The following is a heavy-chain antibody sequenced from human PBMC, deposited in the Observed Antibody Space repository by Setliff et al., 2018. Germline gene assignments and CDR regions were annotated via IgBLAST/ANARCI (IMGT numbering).Heavy chain of an antibody. CDR2: ISAYNGNT. V-gene: IGHV1-18*01. D-gene: IGHD6-13*01. Sequence: ASVKVSCKASGYTFTSYGISWVRQAPGQGLEWMGWISAYNGNTNYAQKLQGRVTMTTDTSTSTAYMELRSPRSDGTAVYYCARGEGGIAAAGLFDYWGQGTLVTVSS. J-gene: IGHJ4*02. CDR1: GYTFTSYG. CDR3: ARGEGGIAAAGLFDY.